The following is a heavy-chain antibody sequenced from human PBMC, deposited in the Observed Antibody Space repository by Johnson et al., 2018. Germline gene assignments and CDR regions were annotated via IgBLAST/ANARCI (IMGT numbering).Heavy chain of an antibody. CDR1: GFTFSSYA. CDR2: ISGIGGST. J-gene: IGHJ6*03. D-gene: IGHD6-19*01. V-gene: IGHV3-23*04. CDR3: AKGDYIAVAGTHYYYYYYMDV. Sequence: VQLVQSGGGLVQPGGSLRLSCAASGFTFSSYAMSWVRQAPGKGLEWVSAISGIGGSTYYADSVKGRCTTSRDNSKNTLYLQMNSLRAEDTAVYYCAKGDYIAVAGTHYYYYYYMDVWGKGTTVTVSS.